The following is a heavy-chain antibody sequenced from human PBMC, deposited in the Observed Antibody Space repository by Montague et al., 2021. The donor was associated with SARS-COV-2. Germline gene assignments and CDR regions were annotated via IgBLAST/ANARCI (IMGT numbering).Heavy chain of an antibody. CDR3: ARHPIGSFPRYGMDV. V-gene: IGHV4-59*08. CDR2: IYYSGST. CDR1: GGSISSYY. Sequence: SETLSLTCTVSGGSISSYYWCWIRQPPGKGLEWIGYIYYSGSTNYNPSLKSRVTISVDTSKNQFSLKLSSVTAADTAVYYCARHPIGSFPRYGMDVWGQGTTVTVSS. D-gene: IGHD2-15*01. J-gene: IGHJ6*02.